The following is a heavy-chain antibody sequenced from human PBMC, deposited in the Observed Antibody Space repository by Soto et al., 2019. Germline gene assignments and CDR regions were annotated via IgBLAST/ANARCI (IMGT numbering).Heavy chain of an antibody. V-gene: IGHV3-30*04. CDR1: GFTFSSYA. Sequence: QVQLVESGGGVVQPGRSLRLSCAASGFTFSSYAMHWVRQARGMGLEWVAVISYDGSSKYYADSVKGRFTISRDNSKNTLYLQMNSLRAEDTAVYYCARSFYCDFWGQGTLVTVSS. CDR3: ARSFYCDF. CDR2: ISYDGSSK. J-gene: IGHJ4*02.